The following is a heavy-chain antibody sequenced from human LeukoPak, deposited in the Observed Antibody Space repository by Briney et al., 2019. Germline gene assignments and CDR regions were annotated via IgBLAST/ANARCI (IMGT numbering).Heavy chain of an antibody. D-gene: IGHD6-19*01. Sequence: NPSETLSLTCAVHGGSFSGYYWSWIRQPPGKGLEWIGEINHSGSTNYNPSLKSRVTISVDTSKNQFSLKLSSVTAADTAVYYCASRTKGQWLIRGRDAFDIWGQGTMVTVSS. J-gene: IGHJ3*02. V-gene: IGHV4-34*01. CDR1: GGSFSGYY. CDR3: ASRTKGQWLIRGRDAFDI. CDR2: INHSGST.